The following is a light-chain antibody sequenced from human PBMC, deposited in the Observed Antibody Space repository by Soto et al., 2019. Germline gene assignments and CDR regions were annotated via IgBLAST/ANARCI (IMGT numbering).Light chain of an antibody. CDR1: SSGVGAHHS. Sequence: QSALTQPASVSGSPGQSFTIPCTGSSSGVGAHHSVSWYQQHPGKAPKLIIFDVSNRPSGVSNRFSGSKPGNTASLTISGLQAEDEADYYCSSFTDTGTVMFGGGTQLTVL. CDR2: DVS. CDR3: SSFTDTGTVM. J-gene: IGLJ3*02. V-gene: IGLV2-14*03.